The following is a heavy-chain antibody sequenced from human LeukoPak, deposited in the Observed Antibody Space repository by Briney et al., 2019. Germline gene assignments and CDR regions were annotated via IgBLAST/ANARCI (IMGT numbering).Heavy chain of an antibody. Sequence: SETLSLTCAVYGGSFSGYYWSWIRQPPEKGLEWIGEINHSGSTNYNPSLKSRVTISVDTSKTQSCLKLSYVTAAETAVYYCARGRRSSVNYYYYYMDVWGKGTTVTVSS. V-gene: IGHV4-34*01. CDR1: GGSFSGYY. D-gene: IGHD6-19*01. CDR2: INHSGST. J-gene: IGHJ6*03. CDR3: ARGRRSSVNYYYYYMDV.